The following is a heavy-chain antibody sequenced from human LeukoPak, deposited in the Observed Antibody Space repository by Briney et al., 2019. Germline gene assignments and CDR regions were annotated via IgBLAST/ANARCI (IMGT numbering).Heavy chain of an antibody. CDR2: IYYSGST. D-gene: IGHD6-13*01. CDR3: ARQAVSGYSSSKMVFDY. Sequence: SETLSLTCAVYGGSFSGYYWSWIREPPGNGLEWIGYIYYSGSTNYNPSLKSRVTISVDTSKNQFSLKLSSVTAADTAVYYCARQAVSGYSSSKMVFDYWGRGTLVTVSS. V-gene: IGHV4-59*08. J-gene: IGHJ4*02. CDR1: GGSFSGYY.